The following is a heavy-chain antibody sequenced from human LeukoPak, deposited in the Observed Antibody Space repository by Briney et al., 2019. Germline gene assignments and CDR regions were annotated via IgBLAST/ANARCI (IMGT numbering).Heavy chain of an antibody. J-gene: IGHJ3*02. CDR1: GYTFTSYY. CDR3: ARDNRTCGGDCYSAFDI. V-gene: IGHV1-46*01. Sequence: ASVKVSCKASGYTFTSYYMHWVRQAPGQGLEWMGIINPSGGSTSYAQKFQGRVTMTRDTSTSTVYMELSSLRSEDTAVYYCARDNRTCGGDCYSAFDIWGQGTMVTVSS. D-gene: IGHD2-21*01. CDR2: INPSGGST.